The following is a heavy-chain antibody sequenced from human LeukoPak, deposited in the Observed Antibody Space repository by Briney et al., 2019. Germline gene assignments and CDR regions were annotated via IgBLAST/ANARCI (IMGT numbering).Heavy chain of an antibody. CDR2: FDPEDGET. Sequence: ASVKVSCKVSGYTLTELSMHWVRQAPGKGLEWMGGFDPEDGETIYAQKFQGRVTMTEDTSTDTAYMELSSLRSEDTAVYYCATSPSCVVPAAKRDYYYYMDVWGKGTTVTVSS. J-gene: IGHJ6*03. V-gene: IGHV1-24*01. CDR3: ATSPSCVVPAAKRDYYYYMDV. CDR1: GYTLTELS. D-gene: IGHD2-2*01.